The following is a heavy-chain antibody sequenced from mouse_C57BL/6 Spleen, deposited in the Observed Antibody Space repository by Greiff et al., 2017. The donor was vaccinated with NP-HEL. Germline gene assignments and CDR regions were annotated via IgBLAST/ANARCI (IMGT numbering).Heavy chain of an antibody. Sequence: EVQLQQSGAELVKPGASVKLSCTASGFNIKDYYMHWVKQRTEQGLEWIGRIDPEDGETKCAPKFQGKATITADTSSNTAYLQLSSLTSEDTAVYCCARSSYYSNYGYWGQGTTLTVSS. CDR3: ARSSYYSNYGY. J-gene: IGHJ2*01. V-gene: IGHV14-2*01. D-gene: IGHD2-5*01. CDR2: IDPEDGET. CDR1: GFNIKDYY.